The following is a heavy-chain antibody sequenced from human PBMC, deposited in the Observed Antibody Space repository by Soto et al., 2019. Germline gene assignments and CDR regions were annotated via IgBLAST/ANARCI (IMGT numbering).Heavy chain of an antibody. D-gene: IGHD1-1*01. CDR3: ARGPGSLRP. Sequence: SETLSLTCAISGDSVSSNSAAWNWIRLSPSRGLEWLGRTYYRSKWYSTYAISVKSRISISPDTSKNQFSLQLNSVTPDDTAVYYCARGPGSLRPWGQGTLVTVSS. V-gene: IGHV6-1*01. CDR1: GDSVSSNSAA. J-gene: IGHJ5*02. CDR2: TYYRSKWYS.